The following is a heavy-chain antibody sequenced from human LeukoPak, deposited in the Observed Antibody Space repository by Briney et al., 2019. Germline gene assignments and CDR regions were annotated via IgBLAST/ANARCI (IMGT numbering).Heavy chain of an antibody. Sequence: GGSLRLSCAASGLTFNKTAMSWVRQSPGKGLEWVSAIGVSTSSTYYADFAKGRFTISRDNSKNTVYLQMNNVSAEDTAVYYCARLGYQLLEGAFDIWGQGTMVTVSS. J-gene: IGHJ3*02. CDR2: IGVSTSST. CDR1: GLTFNKTA. V-gene: IGHV3-23*01. D-gene: IGHD2-2*01. CDR3: ARLGYQLLEGAFDI.